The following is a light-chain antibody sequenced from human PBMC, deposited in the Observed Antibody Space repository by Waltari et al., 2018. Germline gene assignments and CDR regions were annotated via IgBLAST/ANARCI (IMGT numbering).Light chain of an antibody. J-gene: IGKJ4*01. CDR3: QQYDISPLT. CDR2: DTC. V-gene: IGKV3-20*01. Sequence: EIVLTQSPGTLSLSPGERATLSCRASQTVRTTYLAWYQQKNGQAPTLLIYDTCSRATGIPERLSGSGSGTDFSLTISSLEPEDFAVYYCQQYDISPLTFGGGTKVGTK. CDR1: QTVRTTY.